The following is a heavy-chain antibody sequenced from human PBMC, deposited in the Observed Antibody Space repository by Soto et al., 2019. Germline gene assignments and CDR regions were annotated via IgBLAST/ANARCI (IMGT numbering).Heavy chain of an antibody. CDR1: GGTFSSYA. J-gene: IGHJ3*02. CDR3: ARGSGSYYRYAFDI. Sequence: GASVKVSCKASGGTFSSYAISWVRQAPGQGLEWMGGIIPIFGTANYAQKFQGRVTITADESTSTAYMELSSLRSEDTAVYYCARGSGSYYRYAFDIWGQGTMVTVSS. CDR2: IIPIFGTA. V-gene: IGHV1-69*13. D-gene: IGHD1-26*01.